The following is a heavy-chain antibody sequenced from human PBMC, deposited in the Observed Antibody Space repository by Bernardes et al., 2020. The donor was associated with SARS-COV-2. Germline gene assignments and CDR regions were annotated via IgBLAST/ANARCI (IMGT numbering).Heavy chain of an antibody. J-gene: IGHJ4*02. CDR1: GFTFSTYW. V-gene: IGHV3-74*01. CDR2: LNEDGSIT. CDR3: VRDLAGGRGS. Sequence: GGSLRLSCVVSGFTFSTYWMHWVRQAPGQGLEWVSRLNEDGSITTYADSVKGRFTISRDNAKNTLYLQMHSLRVEDTATYYCVRDLAGGRGSWGQGTLV. D-gene: IGHD2-15*01.